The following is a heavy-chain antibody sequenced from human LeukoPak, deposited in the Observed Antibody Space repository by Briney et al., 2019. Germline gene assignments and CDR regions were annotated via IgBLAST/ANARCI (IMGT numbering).Heavy chain of an antibody. Sequence: PGGSLRLSCAASGFTLSSSAMNWVHQAPGKGLEWVSSINNVGSHIYYAGSVKGRFTISRDNTKNSLYLQMSSLRAEDTAVYYCSRDPTYYLRYGYFDYWGQGALVTVSS. CDR2: INNVGSHI. V-gene: IGHV3-21*01. CDR1: GFTLSSSA. CDR3: SRDPTYYLRYGYFDY. D-gene: IGHD1-26*01. J-gene: IGHJ4*02.